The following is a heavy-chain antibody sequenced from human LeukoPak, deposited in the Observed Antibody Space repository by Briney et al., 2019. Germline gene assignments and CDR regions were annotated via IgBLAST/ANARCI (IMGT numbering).Heavy chain of an antibody. Sequence: SETLSLTCTVSGGSISSSYWSWIQQPPGKGLEWIGYIYGSGSTNYNPSLKSRVTISVDTSKNLFSLKLSSVTAADTAVYYCARLQYTGSYYPDYWGQGILVTVSS. CDR2: IYGSGST. D-gene: IGHD1-26*01. V-gene: IGHV4-59*08. CDR1: GGSISSSY. CDR3: ARLQYTGSYYPDY. J-gene: IGHJ4*02.